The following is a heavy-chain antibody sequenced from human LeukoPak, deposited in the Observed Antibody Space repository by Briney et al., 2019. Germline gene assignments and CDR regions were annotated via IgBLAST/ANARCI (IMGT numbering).Heavy chain of an antibody. D-gene: IGHD3-22*01. CDR1: GYTFTGYY. CDR3: AQFDAYYYDSSGYYPPGDY. J-gene: IGHJ4*02. Sequence: ASVKVSCKASGYTFTGYYMHGVRQAPGQGPEWMGWIYPNSGDTNYAQKFQGRVTMTRDTSISTAYMELSRLRSDDTAVYYCAQFDAYYYDSSGYYPPGDYWGQGTLVTVSS. CDR2: IYPNSGDT. V-gene: IGHV1-2*02.